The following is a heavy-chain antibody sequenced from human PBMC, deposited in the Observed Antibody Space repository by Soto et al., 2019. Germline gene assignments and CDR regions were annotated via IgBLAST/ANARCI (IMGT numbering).Heavy chain of an antibody. CDR1: GASVSSPTHY. J-gene: IGHJ6*02. CDR2: VYYSGIT. V-gene: IGHV4-61*01. CDR3: ARTRDNNINYYYALDV. Sequence: SETLSLTCTVSGASVSSPTHYWNWIRQSPGKGLEWIGFVYYSGITNYSPSLKSRVTISLDTSKDQFSLRLTSVTAADTAVYYCARTRDNNINYYYALDVWGQGTTVTVSS. D-gene: IGHD1-20*01.